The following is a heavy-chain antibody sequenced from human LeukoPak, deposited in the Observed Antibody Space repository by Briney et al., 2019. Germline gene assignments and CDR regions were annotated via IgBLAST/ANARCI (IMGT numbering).Heavy chain of an antibody. D-gene: IGHD3-10*01. CDR3: ARSRAIRGVCHYYMDV. CDR2: MNPNSGNT. Sequence: ASVKVSCKASGYTFTSYDINWVRQATGQGPEWMGWMNPNSGNTGYAQKFQGRVTMTRNTSISTAYMELSSLRSEDTAVYYCARSRAIRGVCHYYMDVWGKGTTVTVSS. CDR1: GYTFTSYD. V-gene: IGHV1-8*01. J-gene: IGHJ6*03.